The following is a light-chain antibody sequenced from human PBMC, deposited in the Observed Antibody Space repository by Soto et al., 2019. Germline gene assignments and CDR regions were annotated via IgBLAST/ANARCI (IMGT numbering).Light chain of an antibody. CDR1: QSVSSY. Sequence: EIVLTQSPATLSLSPGERATLSCRASQSVSSYLAWYQQKPGQAPRLLIYDASNRATGIPARFSGSGSGKDFPRTIRSLEPEDFGVYYCQQRSNWWTFGQGTKVEIK. J-gene: IGKJ1*01. CDR3: QQRSNWWT. V-gene: IGKV3-11*01. CDR2: DAS.